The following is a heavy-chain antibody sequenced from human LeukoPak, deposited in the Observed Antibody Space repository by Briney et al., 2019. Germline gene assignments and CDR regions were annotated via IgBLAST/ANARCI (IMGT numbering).Heavy chain of an antibody. V-gene: IGHV3-48*01. D-gene: IGHD2-15*01. Sequence: SGGSLRLSCAASGFTFSSYGMTWVRQAPGKGLEWVSYISSSSSTIYYADSVKGRFTISRDSSKNTLFLQMNRLRPEDAAVYYCAKAPVTTCRGAFCYPFDYWGLGTLVTVSS. CDR1: GFTFSSYG. CDR3: AKAPVTTCRGAFCYPFDY. J-gene: IGHJ4*02. CDR2: ISSSSSTI.